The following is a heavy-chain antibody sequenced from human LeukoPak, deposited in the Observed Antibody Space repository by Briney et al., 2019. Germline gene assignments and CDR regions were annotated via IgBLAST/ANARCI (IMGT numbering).Heavy chain of an antibody. J-gene: IGHJ5*02. CDR2: ISAYNGNT. CDR3: ARVIEAGGNWFDP. Sequence: ASVTVSCKASGYTFTSYGISWVRQAPGQGLEGMGWISAYNGNTNYAQKLQGRVTMTTDTSTSTAYMELRSLRSDDTAVYYCARVIEAGGNWFDPWGQGTLVTVSS. V-gene: IGHV1-18*01. D-gene: IGHD3-10*01. CDR1: GYTFTSYG.